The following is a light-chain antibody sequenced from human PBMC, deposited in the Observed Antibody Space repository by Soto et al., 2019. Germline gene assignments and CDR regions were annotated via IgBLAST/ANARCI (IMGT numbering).Light chain of an antibody. CDR1: RSNIGSNY. Sequence: QPVLTQPPSASGTPGQRVTISCSGSRSNIGSNYVYWYQQLQGTAPKLLLYRNNQLPLGVPDRFSCSKSCTSASMSISGRRSEDEADYYCSAWDDSLSGPVFGGGTQLTVL. CDR2: RNN. V-gene: IGLV1-47*01. CDR3: SAWDDSLSGPV. J-gene: IGLJ7*01.